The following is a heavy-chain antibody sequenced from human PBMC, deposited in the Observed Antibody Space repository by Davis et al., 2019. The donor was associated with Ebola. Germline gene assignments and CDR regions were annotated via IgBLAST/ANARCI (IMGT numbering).Heavy chain of an antibody. CDR3: ARMGTGSYFDYYYGMDV. Sequence: MPGGSLRLSCAVSGYSISSNYWWGWIRQPPGKGLEWIGRISYSGSTYYNPSLKSRVTMSVDTSKNQFSLKLSSVTAVDTAVYYCARMGTGSYFDYYYGMDVWGQGTTVTVSS. V-gene: IGHV4-28*01. CDR1: GYSISSNYW. CDR2: ISYSGST. J-gene: IGHJ6*02. D-gene: IGHD1-26*01.